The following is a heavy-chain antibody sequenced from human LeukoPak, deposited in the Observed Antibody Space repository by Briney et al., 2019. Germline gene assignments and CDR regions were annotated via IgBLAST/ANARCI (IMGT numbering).Heavy chain of an antibody. V-gene: IGHV1-8*03. D-gene: IGHD4-17*01. J-gene: IGHJ3*01. CDR2: INPNSATT. CDR1: GYTFTDYD. Sequence: ASVKVSCKTSGYTFTDYDVRCVPQAPGQGLKWMGWINPNSATTNYAQRLQGRVTFTRDTSLSVAYMELSSLTSEDAAVYFCARGDFGETNTAFDVWGQGTLVAVSS. CDR3: ARGDFGETNTAFDV.